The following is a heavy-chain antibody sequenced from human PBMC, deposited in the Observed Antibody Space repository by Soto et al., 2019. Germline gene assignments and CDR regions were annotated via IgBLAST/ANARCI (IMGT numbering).Heavy chain of an antibody. D-gene: IGHD2-15*01. V-gene: IGHV3-23*01. CDR3: ARVSGPYYGMDV. CDR2: ISGSGGST. Sequence: PGGSLRLSCSASGFTFSSYAMSWVRQAPGKGLEWVSAISGSGGSTYYADSVKGRFTISRDNSKNTLYLQMNSLRAEDTAVYYCARVSGPYYGMDVWGQGTTVTVSS. CDR1: GFTFSSYA. J-gene: IGHJ6*02.